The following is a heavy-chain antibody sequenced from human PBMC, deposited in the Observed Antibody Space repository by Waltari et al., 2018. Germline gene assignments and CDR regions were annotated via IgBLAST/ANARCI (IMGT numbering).Heavy chain of an antibody. CDR3: ANSQYQLYDAFDI. V-gene: IGHV3-23*01. Sequence: EVQLLESGGGLVQPGGSLRLSCAASGFTFSSYAMSWVRQAPGKGLEWVSAISGSGGSTYYADSGKGRFTISRDNAKNTLYLQMNSLRAEDTAVYYCANSQYQLYDAFDIWGQGTMVTVSS. CDR2: ISGSGGST. J-gene: IGHJ3*02. CDR1: GFTFSSYA. D-gene: IGHD2-2*01.